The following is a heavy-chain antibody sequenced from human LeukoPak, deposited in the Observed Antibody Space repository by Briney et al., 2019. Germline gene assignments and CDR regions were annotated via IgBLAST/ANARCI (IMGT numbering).Heavy chain of an antibody. CDR3: ARGRPHGNDY. CDR1: GFTFSVYG. D-gene: IGHD4-23*01. CDR2: IASDGSST. Sequence: AGGSLRSPGEASGFTFSVYGRNWVRKPPGKGLGGVSRIASDGSSTTYADSVKGRFSISRDNAKNTLYLQMNSLRVEDTAVYYCARGRPHGNDYWGQGTLVTVSS. J-gene: IGHJ4*02. V-gene: IGHV3-74*01.